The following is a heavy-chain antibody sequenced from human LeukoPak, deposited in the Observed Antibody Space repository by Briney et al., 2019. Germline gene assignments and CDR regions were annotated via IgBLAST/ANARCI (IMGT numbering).Heavy chain of an antibody. CDR3: TTDLTLYRSGSYLEPQYFQH. V-gene: IGHV3-15*01. CDR2: IKSKTDGGTT. D-gene: IGHD1-26*01. Sequence: GGSLRLSCAASGFTVSSNYMSWVRQAPGKGLEWVGRIKSKTDGGTTDYAAPVKGRFTISRDDSKNTLYLQMNSLKTEDTAVYYCTTDLTLYRSGSYLEPQYFQHWGQGTLATVSS. J-gene: IGHJ1*01. CDR1: GFTVSSNY.